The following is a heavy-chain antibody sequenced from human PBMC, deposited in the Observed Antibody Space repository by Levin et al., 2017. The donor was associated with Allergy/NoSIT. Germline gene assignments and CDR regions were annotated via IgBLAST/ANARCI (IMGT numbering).Heavy chain of an antibody. CDR2: IYYSGST. CDR1: GGSISSSTYY. Sequence: PSETQSLTCIVSGGSISSSTYYWGWIRQPPGKGLEWIGNIYYSGSTYYHPSLKSRVTISVDTSRNQFSLKLSSVTAADTAVYYCARGQEWEPDAFDIWGQGTMVTVSS. CDR3: ARGQEWEPDAFDI. V-gene: IGHV4-39*07. D-gene: IGHD1-26*01. J-gene: IGHJ3*02.